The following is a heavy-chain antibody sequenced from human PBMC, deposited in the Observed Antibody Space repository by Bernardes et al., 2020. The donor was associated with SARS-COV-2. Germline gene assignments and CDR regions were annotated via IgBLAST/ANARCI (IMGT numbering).Heavy chain of an antibody. D-gene: IGHD3-3*01. CDR3: ARVRVLTIFGVVIGYYGMDG. J-gene: IGHJ6*02. Sequence: ASVKVSCKASGYTFTSYYMHWVRQAPGQGLEWMGIINPSGGSTSYAQKFQGRVTMTRDTSTSTVYMELSSLRSEDTAVYYCARVRVLTIFGVVIGYYGMDGWGQGTTVTVSS. CDR2: INPSGGST. V-gene: IGHV1-46*01. CDR1: GYTFTSYY.